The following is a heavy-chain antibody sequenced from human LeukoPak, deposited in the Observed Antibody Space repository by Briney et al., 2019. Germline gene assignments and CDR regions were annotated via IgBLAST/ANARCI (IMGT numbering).Heavy chain of an antibody. J-gene: IGHJ5*02. CDR2: ISAYNGNT. CDR3: ARLYSSSSRNWFDP. CDR1: GYTFTSYG. D-gene: IGHD6-6*01. V-gene: IGHV1-18*01. Sequence: ALVKVSCKASGYTFTSYGISWVRQAPGQGLEWMGWISAYNGNTNYAQKLQGRVTMTTDTSTSTAYMELRSLRSDDTAVYYCARLYSSSSRNWFDPWGQGTLVTVSS.